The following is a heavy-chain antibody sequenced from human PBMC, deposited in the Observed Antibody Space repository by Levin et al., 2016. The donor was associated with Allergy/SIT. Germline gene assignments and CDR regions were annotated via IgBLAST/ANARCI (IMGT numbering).Heavy chain of an antibody. V-gene: IGHV3-21*01. CDR2: ISGGSTHI. D-gene: IGHD3-3*01. J-gene: IGHJ4*02. CDR3: ARETDFSFEY. Sequence: GGSLRLSCAASGFTFSPYSMSWVRQAPGKGLEWVSSISGGSTHIYYADSLEGRFTISRDNTKNSLYLQMNSLRAEDTALYYCARETDFSFEYWGQGTLVTVSS. CDR1: GFTFSPYS.